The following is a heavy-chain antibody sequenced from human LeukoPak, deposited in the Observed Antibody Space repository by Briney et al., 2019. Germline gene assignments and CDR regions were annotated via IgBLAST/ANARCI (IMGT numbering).Heavy chain of an antibody. V-gene: IGHV4-39*01. CDR1: GGSISSSSYF. D-gene: IGHD5-24*01. J-gene: IGHJ4*02. CDR3: ARHVPPTSPAARGFDC. Sequence: PSETLSLTCTVSGGSISSSSYFWGWIRQPPGKGLEWIGSIYYSGSTYYNPSLKSRVTISVDTSKNQFSLKLSSVTAADTAVYFCARHVPPTSPAARGFDCWGQGTLLTDSS. CDR2: IYYSGST.